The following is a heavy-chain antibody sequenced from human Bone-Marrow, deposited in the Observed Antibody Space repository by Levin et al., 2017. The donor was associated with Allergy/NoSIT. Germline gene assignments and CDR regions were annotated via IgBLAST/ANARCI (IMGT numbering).Heavy chain of an antibody. CDR2: IGITGDST. CDR1: GFAFSSYA. CDR3: ARGPLCGSGTCSRSDAFDV. Sequence: GGSLRLSCAASGFAFSSYAMSWVRQAPGKGLEWVSEIGITGDSTYFADSVKGRFTSSRDNSENTLYLHMDSLRVEDTALYYCARGPLCGSGTCSRSDAFDVWGQGTMVTVSS. D-gene: IGHD2-15*01. J-gene: IGHJ3*01. V-gene: IGHV3-23*01.